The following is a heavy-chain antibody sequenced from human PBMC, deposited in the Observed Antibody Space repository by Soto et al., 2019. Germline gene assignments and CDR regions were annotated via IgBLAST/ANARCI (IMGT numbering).Heavy chain of an antibody. CDR3: SRETLWFGESLKS. Sequence: EVQLVESGGGSAQPGGSLRISCATSGFTFGSYWMDWVRQAPGKGLEWVSRINGDGSITTYADSVKGRFTISRDSAGNTLYLQMNNLRADDTAVYYCSRETLWFGESLKSGGRGTLVTVSS. CDR2: INGDGSIT. V-gene: IGHV3-74*01. J-gene: IGHJ4*02. CDR1: GFTFGSYW. D-gene: IGHD3-10*01.